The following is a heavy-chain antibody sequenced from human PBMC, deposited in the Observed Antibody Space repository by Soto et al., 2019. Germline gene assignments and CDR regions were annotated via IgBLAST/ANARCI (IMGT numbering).Heavy chain of an antibody. CDR2: MNPNSGNT. D-gene: IGHD4-4*01. V-gene: IGHV1-8*01. CDR3: ARGAHDYKNWFDP. Sequence: ASVKVSCKASGYTFTSYDINWVRHATGQGLEWMGWMNPNSGNTGYAQKFQGRVTMTRNTSISTAYMELSSLRSEDTAVYYCARGAHDYKNWFDPWGQGTLVTVSS. J-gene: IGHJ5*02. CDR1: GYTFTSYD.